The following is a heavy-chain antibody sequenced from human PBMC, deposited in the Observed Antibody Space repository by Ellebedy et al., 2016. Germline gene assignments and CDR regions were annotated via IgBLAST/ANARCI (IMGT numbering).Heavy chain of an antibody. J-gene: IGHJ4*02. CDR2: TGPSDGRT. D-gene: IGHD6-19*01. CDR1: GLTFSNCA. CDR3: AKEDGGWRPFDY. V-gene: IGHV3-23*01. Sequence: GESLKISCAVSGLTFSNCAMSWVRQAPGKGLEWVSATGPSDGRTYYTDSVKGRFTISRDNSKNTLYLQMNGLRAEDTAVYYCAKEDGGWRPFDYWGLGTLVTVSS.